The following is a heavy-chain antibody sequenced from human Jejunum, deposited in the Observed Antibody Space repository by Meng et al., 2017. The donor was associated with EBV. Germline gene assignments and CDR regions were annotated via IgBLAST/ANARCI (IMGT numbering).Heavy chain of an antibody. CDR1: EYIFTTYD. D-gene: IGHD2-2*01. CDR2: INGGATST. V-gene: IGHV1-3*01. CDR3: ASGPSCSSGSCQEFDY. Sequence: VQVVESGAEGENPWGSVRVSCQASEYIFTTYDLHWVRQAPGQRLEWMGWINGGATSTVYSQNFQGRLTIARDTSARTAFMELSSLTSEDTAVYYCASGPSCSSGSCQEFDYWGQGTLVTVSS. J-gene: IGHJ4*02.